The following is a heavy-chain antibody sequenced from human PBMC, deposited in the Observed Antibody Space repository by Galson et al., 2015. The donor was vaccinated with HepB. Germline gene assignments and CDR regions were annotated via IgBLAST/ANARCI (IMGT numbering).Heavy chain of an antibody. CDR1: GFTFSSYA. D-gene: IGHD3-10*01. Sequence: SLRLSCAASGFTFSSYAMSWVRQAPGKGLEWVSAVSGSGGSTYYADSVKGRFTISRDNSKNTLYLQMSSLRAEDTAVYYCAKDREKWFGEFDPWGQGTLVTVSS. J-gene: IGHJ5*02. V-gene: IGHV3-23*01. CDR3: AKDREKWFGEFDP. CDR2: VSGSGGST.